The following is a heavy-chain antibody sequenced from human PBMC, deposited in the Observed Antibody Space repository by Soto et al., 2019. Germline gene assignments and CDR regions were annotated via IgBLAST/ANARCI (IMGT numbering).Heavy chain of an antibody. V-gene: IGHV3-73*01. D-gene: IGHD3-22*01. J-gene: IGHJ4*02. CDR3: VRATYFSDSRGYNRCFDY. Sequence: VGSLRLSCAASGFTFSGSAMHWGRQASGKGLEWVGRIRSKANSYATAYAASVKGRFTISRDDSKNTAYLQMNSLKTEDTAVYYSVRATYFSDSRGYNRCFDYWGQGILVTVSS. CDR1: GFTFSGSA. CDR2: IRSKANSYAT.